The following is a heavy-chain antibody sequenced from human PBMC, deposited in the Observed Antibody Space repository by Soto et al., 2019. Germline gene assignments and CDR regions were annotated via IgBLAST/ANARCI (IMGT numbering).Heavy chain of an antibody. D-gene: IGHD1-1*01. CDR3: AHALPGRDIDY. V-gene: IGHV2-5*02. CDR2: IYWDDDK. CDR1: GFSLTTSGVG. J-gene: IGHJ4*02. Sequence: QITLKESGPTLVKTTQTLTLTCTFSGFSLTTSGVGVAWIRQPPGKALECLALIYWDDDKRYSPSLKNRLTITKDNSKNQVVLTMPNMDPVDTAPYFCAHALPGRDIDYSGQRTLVTVSS.